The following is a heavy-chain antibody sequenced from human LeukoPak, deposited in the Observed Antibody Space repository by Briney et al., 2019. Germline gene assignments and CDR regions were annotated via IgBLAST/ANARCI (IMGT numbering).Heavy chain of an antibody. Sequence: SETLSLNCTVSGGSISSYYWSWIRQPPGKGLEWIGYIYYSGSTNYNPSLKSRVTISVDTSKNQFSLKLSSVTAADTAVYYCAIGEGGAADYWGQGTLVTVSS. D-gene: IGHD3-16*01. CDR3: AIGEGGAADY. CDR2: IYYSGST. CDR1: GGSISSYY. V-gene: IGHV4-59*01. J-gene: IGHJ4*02.